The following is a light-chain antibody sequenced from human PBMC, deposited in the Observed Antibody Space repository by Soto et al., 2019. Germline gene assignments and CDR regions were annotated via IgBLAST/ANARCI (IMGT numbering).Light chain of an antibody. V-gene: IGKV3-20*01. J-gene: IGKJ4*01. CDR1: QSVSSNY. CDR3: QQYRSSPLT. CDR2: GAS. Sequence: EIVLTQSPCTLSLSPGDRATLSCRASQSVSSNYLAWYQQKPGQAPRLLIDGASSRATGIPNRGSGSGAGTDFTLTSFRLEPEDFAVYYCQQYRSSPLTFGGGTKVDI.